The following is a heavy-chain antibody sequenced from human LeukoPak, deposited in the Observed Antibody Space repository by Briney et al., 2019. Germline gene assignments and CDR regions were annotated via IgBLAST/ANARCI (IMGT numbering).Heavy chain of an antibody. V-gene: IGHV3-43*01. CDR2: ITWDGGTT. CDR3: ARSTAMVTWGSFDI. CDR1: GFSFDDHT. D-gene: IGHD5-18*01. Sequence: GGSLRLSCAASGFSFDDHTMNWVRHAPGKGLEWVSLITWDGGTTYNADSVKGRCTISRDNIKYSLYLQMNSLRTEDTALYYCARSTAMVTWGSFDIWGQGTLVTVSS. J-gene: IGHJ3*02.